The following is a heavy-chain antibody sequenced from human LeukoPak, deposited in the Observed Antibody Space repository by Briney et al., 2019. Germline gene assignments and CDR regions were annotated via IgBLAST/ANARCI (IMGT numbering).Heavy chain of an antibody. Sequence: GGSLRLSCAASGFTFSTYRMNWVRQAPGKGLEWLSYISSGSNTIFYADSVKGRFTISRDNAKNSLFLQVNSLRDEDTAVYYCARGSYYAPYYFDYWGQGTLVSVSS. J-gene: IGHJ4*02. V-gene: IGHV3-48*02. CDR3: ARGSYYAPYYFDY. CDR1: GFTFSTYR. CDR2: ISSGSNTI. D-gene: IGHD1-26*01.